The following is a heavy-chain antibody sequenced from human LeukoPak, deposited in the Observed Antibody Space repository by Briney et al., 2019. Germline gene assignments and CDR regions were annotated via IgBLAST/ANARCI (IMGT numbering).Heavy chain of an antibody. Sequence: GGSLRLSCAASGFTFSSYSMSWVRQAPGKGLEWVSSISSSSSYIYYADSVKGRFTISRDNAKNSLYLQMNSLRAEDTAVYYCARGFTEVRGVVMADAFDIWGQGTMVTVSS. V-gene: IGHV3-21*01. J-gene: IGHJ3*02. CDR1: GFTFSSYS. CDR2: ISSSSSYI. CDR3: ARGFTEVRGVVMADAFDI. D-gene: IGHD3-10*01.